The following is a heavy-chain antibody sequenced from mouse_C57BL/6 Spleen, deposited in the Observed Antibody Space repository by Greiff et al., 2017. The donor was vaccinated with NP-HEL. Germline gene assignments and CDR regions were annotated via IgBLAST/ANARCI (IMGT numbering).Heavy chain of an antibody. CDR1: GFSLTSYG. V-gene: IGHV2-9*01. CDR2: IWGGGST. Sequence: VKLVESGPGLVAPSQCLSITCTVSGFSLTSYGVDWVRQAPGKGLEWLGVIWGGGSTNYNSALLSRLSISKDNSKNQVFLKMNSLQTDDAAMYYCARHDDYGSSPLDDWGQGTSVTVAS. CDR3: ARHDDYGSSPLDD. J-gene: IGHJ4*01. D-gene: IGHD1-1*01.